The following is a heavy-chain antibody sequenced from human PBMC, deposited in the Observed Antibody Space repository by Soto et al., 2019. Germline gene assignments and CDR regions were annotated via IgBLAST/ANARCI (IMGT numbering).Heavy chain of an antibody. V-gene: IGHV2-5*02. CDR1: GFSLSTSGVG. Sequence: SGPTLVKPTQTLTLTCTFSGFSLSTSGVGVGWIRQPPGKALEWLALIYWDDDKRYSPSLKSRLTITKDTSKNQVVLTMTNMDPVDTATYYCAHSSGVYDYIWGSYPYGNYFDYWGQGTLVTVSS. CDR3: AHSSGVYDYIWGSYPYGNYFDY. D-gene: IGHD3-16*01. J-gene: IGHJ4*02. CDR2: IYWDDDK.